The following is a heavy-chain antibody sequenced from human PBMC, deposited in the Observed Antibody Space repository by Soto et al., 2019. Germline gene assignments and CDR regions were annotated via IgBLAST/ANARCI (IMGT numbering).Heavy chain of an antibody. CDR3: AKDMVHCTGTRCARYFEK. V-gene: IGHV3-23*01. CDR1: KFSFRTYA. CDR2: ISGSGDNT. Sequence: SGGSLRLSCAASKFSFRTYAITCLRQAPGKGMERVSDISGSGDNTYYADSVKGRFTISRDNSKSTLYLQMNSLRAEDTAVYYCAKDMVHCTGTRCARYFEKWGRGTLVTVSS. D-gene: IGHD2-8*02. J-gene: IGHJ4*02.